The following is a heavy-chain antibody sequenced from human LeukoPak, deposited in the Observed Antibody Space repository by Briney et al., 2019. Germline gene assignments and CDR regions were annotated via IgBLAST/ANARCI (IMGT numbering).Heavy chain of an antibody. Sequence: GGSLRLSCAASGFTFSSYWLSWVRQAPGKGLEWVANIKQDGSDKYYVDSVKGRFTISRDNAKNSLYLQMNSLRAEDTAVYYCAELGITMIGGVWGKGTTVTISS. CDR1: GFTFSSYW. CDR3: AELGITMIGGV. V-gene: IGHV3-7*01. CDR2: IKQDGSDK. D-gene: IGHD3-10*02. J-gene: IGHJ6*04.